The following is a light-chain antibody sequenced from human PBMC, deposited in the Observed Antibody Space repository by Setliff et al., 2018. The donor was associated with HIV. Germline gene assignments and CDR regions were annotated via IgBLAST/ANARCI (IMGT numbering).Light chain of an antibody. CDR3: CSYAGSGPV. CDR2: DVK. Sequence: LTQPASVSGSPGQSITLSCTGTSSDVGGYNYVSWYQQHPDKAPKLMIYDVKNRPSGVSDRFSGSKSGNTASLTISGLQAEDEAGYYCCSYAGSGPVFGAGTKVTVL. CDR1: SSDVGGYNY. V-gene: IGLV2-23*02. J-gene: IGLJ1*01.